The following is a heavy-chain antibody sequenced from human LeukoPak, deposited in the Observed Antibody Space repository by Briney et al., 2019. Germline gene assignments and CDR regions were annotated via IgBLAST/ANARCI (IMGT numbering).Heavy chain of an antibody. CDR2: ISYDGSNK. V-gene: IGHV3-30*03. J-gene: IGHJ4*02. CDR1: GFSFSSYG. D-gene: IGHD5-12*01. CDR3: ARDVGGYTPYYFDY. Sequence: GRSLRLSCAASGFSFSSYGMHWVRQAPGKGLEWVAVISYDGSNKYYADSVKGRFTISRDNSKNTLYLQMNSLRAEDTAVYYCARDVGGYTPYYFDYWGQGTLVTVSS.